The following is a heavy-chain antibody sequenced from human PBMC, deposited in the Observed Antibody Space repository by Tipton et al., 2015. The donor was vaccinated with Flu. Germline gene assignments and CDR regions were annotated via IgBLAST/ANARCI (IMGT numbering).Heavy chain of an antibody. CDR3: ARGGGYSGYEGY. Sequence: TLSLTCAVYGGSFSGYYWSWIRQPPGKGLEWIGEINHSGSTNYNPSLKSRVTISVDTSKNRFSLKLSSVTAADTAVYYCARGGGYSGYEGYWGQGTLVTVSS. CDR1: GGSFSGYY. V-gene: IGHV4-34*01. CDR2: INHSGST. D-gene: IGHD5-12*01. J-gene: IGHJ4*02.